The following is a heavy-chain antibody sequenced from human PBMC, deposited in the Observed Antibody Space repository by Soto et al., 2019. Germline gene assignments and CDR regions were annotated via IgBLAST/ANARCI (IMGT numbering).Heavy chain of an antibody. J-gene: IGHJ5*01. CDR2: IKEDGSEK. V-gene: IGHV3-7*03. CDR1: GFTFSSSW. CDR3: AREHHFSNWFGY. D-gene: IGHD3-3*02. Sequence: GGSLRLSCAASGFTFSSSWMNWVRQAPGKGLEWVAGIKEDGSEKYYVDFVKGRFTISRDNCKNTVYLHMNSLRDEDSAVYFCAREHHFSNWFGYWGQGVLVTVSS.